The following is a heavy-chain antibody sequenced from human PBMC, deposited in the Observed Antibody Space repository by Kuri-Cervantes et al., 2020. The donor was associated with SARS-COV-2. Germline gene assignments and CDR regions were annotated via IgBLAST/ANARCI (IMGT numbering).Heavy chain of an antibody. V-gene: IGHV4-61*01. CDR3: ARLTRYSSSWYFSY. D-gene: IGHD6-13*01. CDR2: IYHTWST. Sequence: SETLSLTCTVSGGSITSDNYYWSWIRQPPGKGLEWIGNIYHTWSTKYNPALKSRVTISVDTSKNQFSLKLSSVTAADTAVYYCARLTRYSSSWYFSYWGQGTLVTVSS. J-gene: IGHJ4*02. CDR1: GGSITSDNYY.